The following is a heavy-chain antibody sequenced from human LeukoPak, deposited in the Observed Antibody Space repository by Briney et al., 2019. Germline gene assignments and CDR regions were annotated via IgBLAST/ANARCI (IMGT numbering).Heavy chain of an antibody. Sequence: PSETLSLTCAVFGVSFSGYYWSWIRQPPGKGLEWIGEINHSGSTNYDASLKSRLTISVDTSKNQFSLKLSSVTAADTAVYYCARGDKWLHSSSWYPPFYYCFMDVWGKGTTVTVSS. CDR3: ARGDKWLHSSSWYPPFYYCFMDV. CDR2: INHSGST. J-gene: IGHJ6*03. D-gene: IGHD6-13*01. CDR1: GVSFSGYY. V-gene: IGHV4-34*01.